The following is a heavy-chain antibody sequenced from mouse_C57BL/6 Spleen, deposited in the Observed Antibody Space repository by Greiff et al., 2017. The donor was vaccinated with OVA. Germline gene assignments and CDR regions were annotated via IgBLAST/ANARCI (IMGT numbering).Heavy chain of an antibody. Sequence: VQLQQPGAELVMPGASVKLSCKASGYTFTSYWMHWVKQRPGQGLEWIGEIDPSDSYTNYNQKFKGKSTLTVDKSSSTAYMQLSSLTSEDSAVYYCAREVFYYGSRGYYFDYWGQGTTLTVSS. D-gene: IGHD1-1*01. CDR2: IDPSDSYT. J-gene: IGHJ2*01. V-gene: IGHV1-69*01. CDR1: GYTFTSYW. CDR3: AREVFYYGSRGYYFDY.